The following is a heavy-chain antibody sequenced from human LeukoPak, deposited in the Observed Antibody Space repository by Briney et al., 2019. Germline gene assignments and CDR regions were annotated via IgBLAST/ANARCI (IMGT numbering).Heavy chain of an antibody. J-gene: IGHJ4*02. CDR2: ISYDGSNK. V-gene: IGHV3-30*03. CDR1: GFTFSSYG. Sequence: GRSLRLSCAASGFTFSSYGMHWVRQAPGKGLEWVAVISYDGSNKYYADSVKGRFTISRDNSKNTLYLQMNSLRAEDTAVCYCARPFPLTTVTPYYFDYWGQGTLVTVSS. D-gene: IGHD4-17*01. CDR3: ARPFPLTTVTPYYFDY.